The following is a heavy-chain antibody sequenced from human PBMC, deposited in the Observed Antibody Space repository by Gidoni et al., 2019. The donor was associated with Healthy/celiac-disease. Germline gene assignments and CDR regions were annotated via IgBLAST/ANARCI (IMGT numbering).Heavy chain of an antibody. J-gene: IGHJ3*02. V-gene: IGHV1-46*01. CDR2: INPSGGST. Sequence: TPYYMHWVRQAPGQGLEWMGIINPSGGSTSYAQKFQGRVTMTRDTSTSTVYMELSSLRSEDTAVYYCARARGAIVVVPAAILGDAFDIWGQGTMVTVSS. CDR3: ARARGAIVVVPAAILGDAFDI. D-gene: IGHD2-2*01. CDR1: TPYY.